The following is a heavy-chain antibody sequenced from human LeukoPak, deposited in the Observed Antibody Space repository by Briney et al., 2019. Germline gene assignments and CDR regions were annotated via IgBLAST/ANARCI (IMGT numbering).Heavy chain of an antibody. CDR2: INHSGST. CDR1: GGSFSGYY. V-gene: IGHV4-34*01. D-gene: IGHD2-2*01. Sequence: SETLSLTCAVYGGSFSGYYWSWIRQPPGKGLEWIGEINHSGSTNYNPSLKSRVTISVDTSKNQFSLKLSSVTAADTAVYYCARRAIVVVPAAIPTPSYFDYWGQGTLVTASS. J-gene: IGHJ4*02. CDR3: ARRAIVVVPAAIPTPSYFDY.